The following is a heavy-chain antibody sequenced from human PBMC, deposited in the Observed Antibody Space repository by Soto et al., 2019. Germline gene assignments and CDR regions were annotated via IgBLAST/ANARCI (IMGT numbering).Heavy chain of an antibody. J-gene: IGHJ6*02. CDR2: IYYSGST. CDR1: GGSISSGGYY. CDR3: ARGYCSSTSCPAAYYYGMDV. D-gene: IGHD2-2*01. Sequence: PSETLSLTCTVSGGSISSGGYYWSWIRQHPGKGLEWIGYIYYSGSTYYNPSLKSRVTISVDTSKNQFSLKLSSVTAADTAVYYCARGYCSSTSCPAAYYYGMDVWGQGTTVTVSS. V-gene: IGHV4-31*03.